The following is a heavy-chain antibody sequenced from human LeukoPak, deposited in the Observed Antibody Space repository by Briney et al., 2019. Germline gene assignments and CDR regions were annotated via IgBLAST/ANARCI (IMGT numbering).Heavy chain of an antibody. V-gene: IGHV4-31*03. J-gene: IGHJ4*02. CDR2: IYYSGST. Sequence: SQTLSLTCTVSGGSISSGGYYWSWIRQHPGKGLEWIGYIYYSGSTYYNPSLKSRVTISVDTSKNQFSLKLSSVTAADTAVYYCARGPGDFWSGYSWGATGFDYWGQGTLVTVSS. CDR3: ARGPGDFWSGYSWGATGFDY. D-gene: IGHD3-3*01. CDR1: GGSISSGGYY.